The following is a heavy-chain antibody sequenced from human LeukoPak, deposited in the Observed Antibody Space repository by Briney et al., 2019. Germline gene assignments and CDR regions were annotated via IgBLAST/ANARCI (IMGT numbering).Heavy chain of an antibody. CDR1: GFIFSNYG. CDR3: ANMLGSGSYWSAFDI. V-gene: IGHV3-30*02. Sequence: NPGGSLRLSCAASGFIFSNYGVHWVRQAPGKGLEWVAFIRYDGSNKYYADSVKGRFTISRDNSKNTLYLQMNSLRAEDTAVYYCANMLGSGSYWSAFDIWGQGTMVTVSS. D-gene: IGHD1-26*01. J-gene: IGHJ3*02. CDR2: IRYDGSNK.